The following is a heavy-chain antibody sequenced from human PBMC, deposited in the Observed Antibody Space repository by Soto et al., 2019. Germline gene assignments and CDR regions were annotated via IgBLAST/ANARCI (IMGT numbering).Heavy chain of an antibody. J-gene: IGHJ4*02. CDR3: ARGYTSGWFLYYFDY. CDR1: GGSISTSTYY. V-gene: IGHV4-39*07. Sequence: PSETLSLTCTVSGGSISTSTYYWGWVRQPPGKGLEWIGTISYSGSTYYNPSLKSRVTISVDASKNQFSLKLSSVTAADTAEYYCARGYTSGWFLYYFDYWGQGALVTGSS. CDR2: ISYSGST. D-gene: IGHD6-19*01.